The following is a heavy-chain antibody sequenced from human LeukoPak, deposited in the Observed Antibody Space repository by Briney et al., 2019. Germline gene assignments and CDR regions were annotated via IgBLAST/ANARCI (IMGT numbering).Heavy chain of an antibody. CDR1: GFTFSSYG. D-gene: IGHD5-24*01. V-gene: IGHV3-30*18. J-gene: IGHJ2*01. CDR3: AKDNRRWLQFRTYWYFDL. CDR2: ISYDGSNK. Sequence: GGSLRLSCAASGFTFSSYGMHWVRQAPGKGLEWVAVISYDGSNKYYADSVKGRFTISRDNSKNTLYLQMNSLRAEDTAVYYCAKDNRRWLQFRTYWYFDLWGRGTLVTVSS.